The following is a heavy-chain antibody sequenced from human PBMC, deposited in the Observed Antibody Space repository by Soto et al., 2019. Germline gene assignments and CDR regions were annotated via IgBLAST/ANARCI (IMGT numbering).Heavy chain of an antibody. Sequence: ASVKVSCKASGYPFTSYGSRWVRQAHGQGLEWVAWISAYNGKRDTAQKFQGRVTMTLDTSTDTAHMELGDLTSADTAVYYCARGRIVASIHDAFEIWGQGTKVTVSS. CDR2: ISAYNGKR. V-gene: IGHV1-18*01. J-gene: IGHJ3*02. CDR3: ARGRIVASIHDAFEI. D-gene: IGHD5-12*01. CDR1: GYPFTSYG.